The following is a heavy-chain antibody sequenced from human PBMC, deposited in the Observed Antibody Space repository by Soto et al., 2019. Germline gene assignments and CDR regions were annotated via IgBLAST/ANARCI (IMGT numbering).Heavy chain of an antibody. CDR1: GFTVSSNY. CDR3: AREVRVRGFAFDV. Sequence: GGSLRLSCAVSGFTVSSNYMNWVRQAPGKGLEWVSFIYSGGNTYYADSVKGRFTISRDNSKNMLYLQMNSLRVEDTAVYYCAREVRVRGFAFDVWGQGTMVTVS. CDR2: IYSGGNT. V-gene: IGHV3-66*01. J-gene: IGHJ3*01. D-gene: IGHD3-3*01.